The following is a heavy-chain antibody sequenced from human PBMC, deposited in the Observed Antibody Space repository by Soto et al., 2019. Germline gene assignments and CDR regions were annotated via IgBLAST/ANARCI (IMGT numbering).Heavy chain of an antibody. V-gene: IGHV1-69*02. CDR1: GGTFSSYT. CDR2: IIPILGIA. D-gene: IGHD4-4*01. CDR3: GTVTRDYYFDY. J-gene: IGHJ4*02. Sequence: EASVKVSCKASGGTFSSYTISWVRQAPGQGLEWMGRIIPILGIANYAQKLQGRVTMTTDTSTSTAYMELRSLRSDDTAVYYCGTVTRDYYFDYWGQGTLVTVSS.